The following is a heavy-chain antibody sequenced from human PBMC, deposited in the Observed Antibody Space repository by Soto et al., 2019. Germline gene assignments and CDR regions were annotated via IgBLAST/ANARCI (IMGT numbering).Heavy chain of an antibody. V-gene: IGHV1-3*01. CDR3: ARSAPPIDY. CDR1: GYTFTSYA. Sequence: AASVKVSCKASGYTFTSYAMHWVRQAPGQRIEWMGWINAGNGNTKYSQKFQGRVTITRDTSASTAYMELSRMRSEDTAVYYCARSAPPIDYWGQGTLVTVSS. J-gene: IGHJ4*02. CDR2: INAGNGNT.